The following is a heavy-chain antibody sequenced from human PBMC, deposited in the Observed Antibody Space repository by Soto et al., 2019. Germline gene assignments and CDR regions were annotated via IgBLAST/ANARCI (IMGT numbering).Heavy chain of an antibody. D-gene: IGHD2-8*01. CDR1: GGSISSYY. CDR3: ARDNGDVGFED. Sequence: SLTCTVSGGSISSYYWSWIRQPPGKGLEWIGYIYYSGSTNYNPSLKSRVTISVDTSKNQFSLKLSSVTAADTAVYYCARDNGDVGFEDWGQGPLVSVS. CDR2: IYYSGST. J-gene: IGHJ4*02. V-gene: IGHV4-59*01.